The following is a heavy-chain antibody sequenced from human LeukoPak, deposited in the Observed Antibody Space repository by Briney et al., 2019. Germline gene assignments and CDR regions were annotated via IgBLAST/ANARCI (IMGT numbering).Heavy chain of an antibody. D-gene: IGHD3-22*01. J-gene: IGHJ4*02. CDR1: GGSMRSYY. CDR2: IYYSGST. CDR3: ARHSLTVYYDSSGYPVWYFAY. Sequence: SETLSLTCTVWGGSMRSYYWSWIRQPRGGGLEWIGYIYYSGSTNYNPSLKSRVTISVDTSKNQFSLKLSSVTAAHTAVYYCARHSLTVYYDSSGYPVWYFAYWGQGTLVTVSS. V-gene: IGHV4-59*08.